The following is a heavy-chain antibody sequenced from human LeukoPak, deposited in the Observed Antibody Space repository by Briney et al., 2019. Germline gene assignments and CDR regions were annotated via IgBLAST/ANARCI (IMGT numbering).Heavy chain of an antibody. Sequence: ASVKVSCKASGYTFTSYYMNWVRQAPGQGLEWMGIINPSGGSTSYAQKFQGRVTMTRDTSTSTVYMELSSLRSEDTAVYYCASIAVAGKSFDYWGQGTLVTVSS. V-gene: IGHV1-46*03. CDR3: ASIAVAGKSFDY. D-gene: IGHD6-19*01. CDR1: GYTFTSYY. J-gene: IGHJ4*02. CDR2: INPSGGST.